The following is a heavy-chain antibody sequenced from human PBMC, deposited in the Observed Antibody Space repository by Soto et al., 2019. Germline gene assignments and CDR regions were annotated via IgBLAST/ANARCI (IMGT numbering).Heavy chain of an antibody. D-gene: IGHD3-3*01. V-gene: IGHV4-34*01. Sequence: SETLSLTCAVYGGSLSGYYWSWIRQPPGKGLEWIGEINHSGSTNYNPSLKSRVTISVDTSKNQFSLKLSSVTAADTAVYYCARGRSVAYDFWSGYYTGRYFDYWGQGTLVPVSP. CDR1: GGSLSGYY. CDR2: INHSGST. J-gene: IGHJ4*02. CDR3: ARGRSVAYDFWSGYYTGRYFDY.